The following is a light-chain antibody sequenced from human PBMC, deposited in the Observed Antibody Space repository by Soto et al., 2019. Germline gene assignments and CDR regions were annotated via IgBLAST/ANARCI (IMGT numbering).Light chain of an antibody. CDR3: QQYGRSPLT. J-gene: IGKJ4*01. CDR2: GAS. V-gene: IGKV3-20*01. Sequence: EIVLTQSPGTLSLSPGERATLSCRASQSVRSSYLAWYQQKPGQAPRLLIYGASSRATDFPDRFSGSGSGTDFNLTISRLEPEDFAVYYCQQYGRSPLTFGGGTKVEI. CDR1: QSVRSSY.